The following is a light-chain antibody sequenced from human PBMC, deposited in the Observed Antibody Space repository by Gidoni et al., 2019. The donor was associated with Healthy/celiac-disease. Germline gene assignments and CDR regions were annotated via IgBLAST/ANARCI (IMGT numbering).Light chain of an antibody. CDR3: QQRGDWPRT. V-gene: IGKV3-11*01. CDR1: QSLSSY. J-gene: IGKJ1*01. Sequence: EIVLTQSPATLSLSPGERATLSCRASQSLSSYLAWYQQKPGQAPRLLIYDASNRATGIPARFSGSGSGTDFTLTISSLEPEDFAIYYCQQRGDWPRTFXQXTKVDI. CDR2: DAS.